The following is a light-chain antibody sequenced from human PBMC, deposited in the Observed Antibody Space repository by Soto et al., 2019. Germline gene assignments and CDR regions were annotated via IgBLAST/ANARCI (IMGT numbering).Light chain of an antibody. CDR2: DVS. CDR3: SSFTGSNYV. Sequence: QSVLTQPASVSGSPGQSITISCPGTISDAVGYNFVSWYQQYPGKAPKLMICDVSNRPSGVSNRFSGSKSGNTASLTISGLHAEDEADYYCSSFTGSNYVFGTGTKLTVL. V-gene: IGLV2-14*03. CDR1: ISDAVGYNF. J-gene: IGLJ1*01.